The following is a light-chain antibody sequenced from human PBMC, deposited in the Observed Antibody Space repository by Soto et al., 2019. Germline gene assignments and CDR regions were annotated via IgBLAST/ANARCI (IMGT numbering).Light chain of an antibody. Sequence: QSALTQPASVSGSPGQSITISCTGTSSDVGSYNLVSWYQQHPGKAPKVMIYEGSKRPSGVSDRFSGSKSGNTSSLTISGLQAEDEADYYFCSYAGRSAWVFGGGTKPTVL. J-gene: IGLJ3*02. CDR1: SSDVGSYNL. V-gene: IGLV2-23*01. CDR3: CSYAGRSAWV. CDR2: EGS.